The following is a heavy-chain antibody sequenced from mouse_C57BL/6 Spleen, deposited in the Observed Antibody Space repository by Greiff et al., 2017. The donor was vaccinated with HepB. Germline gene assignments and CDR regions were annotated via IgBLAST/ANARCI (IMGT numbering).Heavy chain of an antibody. Sequence: QVQLQQSGPELVKPGASVKLSCKASGYTFTSYWMHWVKQRPGQGLEWIGNINPSNGGTNYNEKFKSKATLTVDKSSSTAYMQLSSLTSEDSAVYYCARSLYGSSWYFDVWGTGTTVTVSS. CDR2: INPSNGGT. D-gene: IGHD1-1*01. CDR1: GYTFTSYW. CDR3: ARSLYGSSWYFDV. J-gene: IGHJ1*03. V-gene: IGHV1-53*01.